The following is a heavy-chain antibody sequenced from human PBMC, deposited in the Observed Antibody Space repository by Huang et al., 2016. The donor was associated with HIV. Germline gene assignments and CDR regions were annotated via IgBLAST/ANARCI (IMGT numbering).Heavy chain of an antibody. D-gene: IGHD2-15*01. CDR1: GYTVSELS. V-gene: IGHV1-24*01. CDR3: ATSTPDVGAGVLRSAFDI. J-gene: IGHJ3*02. Sequence: QVQLVESGAELKKPGASVRVSCKVSGYTVSELSLHWVRQAPEKGLEWMGGLEPEEGETIYAQRLQGRVTMTEDTSTDTAYMELSSLGPEDTAVYYCATSTPDVGAGVLRSAFDIWGQGTMVTVSS. CDR2: LEPEEGET.